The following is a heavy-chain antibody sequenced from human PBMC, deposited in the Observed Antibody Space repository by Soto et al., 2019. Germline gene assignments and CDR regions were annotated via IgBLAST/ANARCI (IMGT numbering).Heavy chain of an antibody. CDR3: ARTRMIESWIDY. CDR2: VYYSGST. D-gene: IGHD2-21*01. Sequence: PSETVSLTCDFSCDSIITYYWSWIRQPPGKGLEWIGYVYYSGSTLYNPSLESRVTLSIDMSKKQVSLKLNSVIAADTAVYYCARTRMIESWIDYWGHGTLVTVSS. J-gene: IGHJ4*01. V-gene: IGHV4-59*01. CDR1: CDSIITYY.